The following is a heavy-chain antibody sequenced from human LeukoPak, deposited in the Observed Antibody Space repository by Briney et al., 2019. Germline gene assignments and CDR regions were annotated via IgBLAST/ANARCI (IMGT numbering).Heavy chain of an antibody. Sequence: PGGSLRLSCAASGFTLSRYWMSWVRQAPGKGLEWVANIKHDGSEKYYVDSVKGRFTISRDNSKNTLYLQMNSLRAEDTAVYYCARVYYDSRNAFDIWGQGTMVTVSS. D-gene: IGHD3-22*01. V-gene: IGHV3-7*04. J-gene: IGHJ3*02. CDR2: IKHDGSEK. CDR3: ARVYYDSRNAFDI. CDR1: GFTLSRYW.